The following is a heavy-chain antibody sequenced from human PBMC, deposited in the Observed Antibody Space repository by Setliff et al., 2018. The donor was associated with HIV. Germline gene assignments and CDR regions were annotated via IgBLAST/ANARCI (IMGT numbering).Heavy chain of an antibody. V-gene: IGHV1-3*04. CDR2: IDTDNGYR. CDR3: ARWCAAAGCYPAIYHFDS. D-gene: IGHD2-2*01. CDR1: GYTFSEYA. Sequence: ASVKVSCKASGYTFSEYAIQWVRQAPGQRLEWMGRIDTDNGYRRYSPKLQGRVTITKDTSANTAYMELRGLRSEDTAVYYCARWCAAAGCYPAIYHFDSWGQGTLVTVSS. J-gene: IGHJ4*02.